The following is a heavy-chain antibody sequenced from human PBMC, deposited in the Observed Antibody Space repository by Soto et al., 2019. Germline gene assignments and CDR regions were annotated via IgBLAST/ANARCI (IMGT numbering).Heavy chain of an antibody. Sequence: SETLSLTCAVSGYSSSSGYYWGWIRQPPGKGLEWIGSIYHSGSPYYNPSLKSRVTISVDTSKNQFSLKMSSVTATDTAVYYCARVAGSCYFDYWGQGTLVTVSS. J-gene: IGHJ4*02. CDR2: IYHSGSP. D-gene: IGHD2-15*01. CDR1: GYSSSSGYY. V-gene: IGHV4-38-2*01. CDR3: ARVAGSCYFDY.